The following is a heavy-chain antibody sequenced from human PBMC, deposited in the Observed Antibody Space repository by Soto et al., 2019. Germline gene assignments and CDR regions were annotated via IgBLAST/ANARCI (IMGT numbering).Heavy chain of an antibody. V-gene: IGHV1-69*12. D-gene: IGHD3-22*01. Sequence: QVQLVQSGAEVKKPGSSVKVSCKASGGTFSSYAISWVRQAPGQGLEWMGGIIPIFGTADYAQKFQGRVTMTADESTSTGYMELSSLSSEDTAVYYCASHYDSSGYYYRGLDYWGQGTLVTVSS. CDR2: IIPIFGTA. CDR3: ASHYDSSGYYYRGLDY. CDR1: GGTFSSYA. J-gene: IGHJ4*02.